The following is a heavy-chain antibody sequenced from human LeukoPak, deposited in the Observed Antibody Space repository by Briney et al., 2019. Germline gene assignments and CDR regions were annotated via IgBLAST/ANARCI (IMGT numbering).Heavy chain of an antibody. J-gene: IGHJ6*03. CDR3: ARGLYVSGSYYMDV. D-gene: IGHD3-10*01. CDR1: GGTFSSYA. Sequence: GASVKVSCKASGGTFSSYAISWVRQAPGQGLEWMGGIIPILGTANYAQKFQGRVTITADKSTSTAYMKLSSLRSEDTAVYYCARGLYVSGSYYMDVWGKGTTVTISS. CDR2: IIPILGTA. V-gene: IGHV1-69*06.